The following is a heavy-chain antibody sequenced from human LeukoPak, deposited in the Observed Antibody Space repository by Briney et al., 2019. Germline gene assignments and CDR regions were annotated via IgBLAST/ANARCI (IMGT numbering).Heavy chain of an antibody. CDR3: ASGFTPRPPAVAGTVDAFDI. CDR1: GFTFSSYS. V-gene: IGHV3-21*01. J-gene: IGHJ3*02. CDR2: ISSSSSYI. D-gene: IGHD6-19*01. Sequence: GGSLRLSCAASGFTFSSYSMNWVRQAPGKGLEWVSSISSSSSYISYAASVKGRFTISRDNAKNSLYLQMNSLRAEDTAVYYCASGFTPRPPAVAGTVDAFDIWGQGTMVTVSS.